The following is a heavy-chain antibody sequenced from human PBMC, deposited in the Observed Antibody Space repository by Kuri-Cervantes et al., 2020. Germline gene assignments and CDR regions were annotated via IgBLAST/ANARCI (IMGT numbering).Heavy chain of an antibody. CDR1: GFTFSSYS. D-gene: IGHD5-12*01. CDR2: ISSSSSYI. CDR3: ARDLPQAFMKWLRVSGPDAFDI. Sequence: GGSLRLSCAASGFTFSSYSMNWVRQAPGKGLEWVSSISSSSSYIYYADSVKARFTISRDNAKNSLYLQMNSLRAEDTAVYYCARDLPQAFMKWLRVSGPDAFDIWGQGTMVTVSS. J-gene: IGHJ3*02. V-gene: IGHV3-21*01.